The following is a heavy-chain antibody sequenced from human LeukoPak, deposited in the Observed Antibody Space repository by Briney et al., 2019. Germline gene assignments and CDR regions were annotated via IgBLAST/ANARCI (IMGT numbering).Heavy chain of an antibody. CDR2: IHYSGST. J-gene: IGHJ4*02. CDR3: ARNLYDSSGSMGIYTFDY. D-gene: IGHD3-22*01. Sequence: SETLSLTCTVSGGSISSVGYYCSWIRQPPGKGLEWIGYIHYSGSTNCEPTLKSRVTISVDTSKNQFSLQLSSVTAADTAVYYCARNLYDSSGSMGIYTFDYWGQGTLVTVSS. CDR1: GGSISSVGYY. V-gene: IGHV4-61*08.